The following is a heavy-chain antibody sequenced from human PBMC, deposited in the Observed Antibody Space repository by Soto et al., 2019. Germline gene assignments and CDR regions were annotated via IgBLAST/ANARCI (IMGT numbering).Heavy chain of an antibody. J-gene: IGHJ3*02. CDR3: AKKRSNIVVVVAAMYDAFAI. CDR2: ISYDGSNK. CDR1: GFTFSSYG. D-gene: IGHD2-15*01. Sequence: QVQLVESGGGVVQPGRSLRLSCAASGFTFSSYGMHWVRQAPGKGLEWVAVISYDGSNKYYADYVKGRFTISRDNSKNTLYLQMNSLRAGDTAVYYRAKKRSNIVVVVAAMYDAFAISGQGTMVTVAS. V-gene: IGHV3-30*18.